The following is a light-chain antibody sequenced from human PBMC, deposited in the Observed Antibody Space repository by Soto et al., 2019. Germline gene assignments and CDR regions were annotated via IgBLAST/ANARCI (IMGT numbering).Light chain of an antibody. CDR2: AAS. Sequence: AIQMTPSPSSLSAAVGDRVTLTCRASQGIRNDLGWYQQKPGKAPKLLIYAASSLQSGVPSRFSGSGSGTDFTLTISSLQPEDFATYYCLQDYNYPRTFGQGTKVDIK. CDR3: LQDYNYPRT. V-gene: IGKV1-6*01. J-gene: IGKJ1*01. CDR1: QGIRND.